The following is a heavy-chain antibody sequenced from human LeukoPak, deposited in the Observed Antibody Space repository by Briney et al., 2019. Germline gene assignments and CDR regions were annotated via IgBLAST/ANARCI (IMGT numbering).Heavy chain of an antibody. CDR2: IRSKAYGGTT. CDR3: TRDSYSRSWQGAHDY. CDR1: GFTFGDYA. J-gene: IGHJ4*02. Sequence: GGSLRLSCTASGFTFGDYAMSWVRQAPGKGLEWVGFIRSKAYGGTTEYAASVKGRFTISRDDSKSIAYLQMNSLKTEDTAVYYCTRDSYSRSWQGAHDYWGQGTLVTVSS. V-gene: IGHV3-49*04. D-gene: IGHD6-13*01.